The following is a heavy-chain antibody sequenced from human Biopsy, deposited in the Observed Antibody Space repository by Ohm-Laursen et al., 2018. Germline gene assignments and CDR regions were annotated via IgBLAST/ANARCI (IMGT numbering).Heavy chain of an antibody. CDR2: IYSSGGT. D-gene: IGHD2-2*01. V-gene: IGHV4-4*08. CDR3: ARRPYTRDNWFDP. J-gene: IGHJ5*02. Sequence: SETLSLTCNVSGGSLRLSYWSWIRQPPGKGLEWIGYIYSSGGTDYNPSLKSRVTISLDTSKNQFSLTLTSVTAADTAIYYCARRPYTRDNWFDPWGQGTLVTVSS. CDR1: GGSLRLSY.